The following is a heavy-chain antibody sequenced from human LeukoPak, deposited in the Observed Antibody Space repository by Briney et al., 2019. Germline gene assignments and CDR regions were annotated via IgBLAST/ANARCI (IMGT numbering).Heavy chain of an antibody. CDR1: GYTFTSYA. CDR3: ARDYNWNFANSSPFDY. Sequence: GASVKVSCKASGYTFTSYAMHWVRQAPGQRLEWMGWINAGNGNTKYSQKFQGRVTITRDTSASTAYMELSSLRSEDTAVYYCARDYNWNFANSSPFDYWGQGTLVTVSS. V-gene: IGHV1-3*01. J-gene: IGHJ4*02. D-gene: IGHD1-7*01. CDR2: INAGNGNT.